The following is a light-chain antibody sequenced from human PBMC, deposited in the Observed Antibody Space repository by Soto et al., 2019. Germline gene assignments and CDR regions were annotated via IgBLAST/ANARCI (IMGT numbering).Light chain of an antibody. CDR1: QSISNS. J-gene: IGKJ1*01. CDR3: QHRFRWPRE. Sequence: RKSPARLSLSSGERATLSCRASQSISNSAAWYQQKPGQAPRLIINDAFNRATGIPARFSGRGSGTDMSLVSSGVVPEDSAVYYMQHRFRWPREFGQGTKVDI. CDR2: DAF. V-gene: IGKV3-11*01.